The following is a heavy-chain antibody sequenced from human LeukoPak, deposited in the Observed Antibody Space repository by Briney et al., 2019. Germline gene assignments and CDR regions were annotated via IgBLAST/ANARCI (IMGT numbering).Heavy chain of an antibody. Sequence: PSETLSLTCAVYGGSFSGYYWSWIRQPPRKGLEWIGEINHSGSTNYNPSLKSRVTISVDTSKNQFSLKLSSVTAADTAVYYCARGLGLPFDYWGQGTLVTVSS. CDR3: ARGLGLPFDY. CDR1: GGSFSGYY. V-gene: IGHV4-34*01. J-gene: IGHJ4*02. D-gene: IGHD3-16*01. CDR2: INHSGST.